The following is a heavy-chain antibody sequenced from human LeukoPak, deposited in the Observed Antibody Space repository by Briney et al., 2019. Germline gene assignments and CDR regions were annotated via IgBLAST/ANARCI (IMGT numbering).Heavy chain of an antibody. D-gene: IGHD2-2*01. V-gene: IGHV1-46*01. Sequence: ASVKVSCKASGYTFTSYYMHWVRQAPGQGLEWMGIINPSGGSTNYAQKFQGRVTMTRDTSISTAYMELSRLTSDDTAVYYCARGRDLDCSSTSCSIFDYWGQGTLVTVSS. J-gene: IGHJ4*02. CDR3: ARGRDLDCSSTSCSIFDY. CDR2: INPSGGST. CDR1: GYTFTSYY.